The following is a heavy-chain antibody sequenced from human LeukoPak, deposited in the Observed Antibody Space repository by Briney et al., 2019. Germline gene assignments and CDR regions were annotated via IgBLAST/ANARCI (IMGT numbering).Heavy chain of an antibody. J-gene: IGHJ4*02. V-gene: IGHV1-69*04. CDR1: GGTFSSYA. Sequence: SVKVSCKASGGTFSSYAISWVRQAPGQGLEWMGRIIPILGIATYAQQFQGRVTITAGKSISTAYMERSRWRSEDTAGYYVGRESPLDYWGQGTLVTVSS. CDR3: GRESPLDY. CDR2: IIPILGIA.